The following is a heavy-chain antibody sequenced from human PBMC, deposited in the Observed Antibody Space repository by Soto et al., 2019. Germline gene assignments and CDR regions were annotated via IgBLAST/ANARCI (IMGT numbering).Heavy chain of an antibody. CDR3: AIAVAGTGRFDY. D-gene: IGHD6-19*01. CDR1: DGSISSGGNS. V-gene: IGHV4-30-2*02. J-gene: IGHJ4*02. Sequence: GPGPEGPSETLSLTCAVSDGSISSGGNSRSWIRQPPGKGLEWIGYIYHSGSTYYNPSLKSRVTISVDRSKNQFSLKLISLTAADTAVYYCAIAVAGTGRFDYWGQGTLVTVSS. CDR2: IYHSGST.